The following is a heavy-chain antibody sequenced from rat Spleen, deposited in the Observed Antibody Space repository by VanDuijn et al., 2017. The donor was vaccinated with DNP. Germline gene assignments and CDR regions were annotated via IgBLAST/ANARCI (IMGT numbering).Heavy chain of an antibody. CDR3: ATSSYFGYDYGFAY. Sequence: EVQLVESGGGLVQPGRSLKLSCAASGFTFSDYNMAWVRQAPKKGLEWVATISYDGTRTYYRDSVQGRFTISRDNAKSTQYLRRDSLRSEDTATYDCATSSYFGYDYGFAYWGQGTLVTVSS. CDR1: GFTFSDYN. V-gene: IGHV5-7*01. D-gene: IGHD1-7*01. J-gene: IGHJ3*01. CDR2: ISYDGTRT.